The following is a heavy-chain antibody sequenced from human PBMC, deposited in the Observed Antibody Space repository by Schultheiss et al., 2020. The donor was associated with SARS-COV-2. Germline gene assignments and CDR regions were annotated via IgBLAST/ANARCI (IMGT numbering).Heavy chain of an antibody. J-gene: IGHJ4*02. CDR3: ARAGLGPLDY. Sequence: GGSLRLSCGASGFSFSDHYMTWIRQTPGKGLEWVSAISGSGGSTYYADSVKGRFTISRDNSKSTLYLQMNSLRAEDTAVYYCARAGLGPLDYWGQGTLVTVSS. CDR2: ISGSGGST. CDR1: GFSFSDHY. D-gene: IGHD6-19*01. V-gene: IGHV3-66*01.